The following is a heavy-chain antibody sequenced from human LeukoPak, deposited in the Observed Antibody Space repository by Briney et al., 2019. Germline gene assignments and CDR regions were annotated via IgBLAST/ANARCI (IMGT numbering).Heavy chain of an antibody. D-gene: IGHD5-18*01. Sequence: ASVKVSCKASGYTFSDYYMHWVRQAPGQGLEWMGWISAYNGNTNYAQKLQGRVTMTTDTSTSTAYMELRSLRSDDTAVYYCARSGYSYGTYYYYYMDVWGKGTTVTISS. CDR2: ISAYNGNT. CDR3: ARSGYSYGTYYYYYMDV. J-gene: IGHJ6*03. V-gene: IGHV1-18*04. CDR1: GYTFSDYY.